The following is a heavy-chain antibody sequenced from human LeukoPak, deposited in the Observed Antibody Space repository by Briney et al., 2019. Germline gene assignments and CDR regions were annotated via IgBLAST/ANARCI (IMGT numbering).Heavy chain of an antibody. CDR2: IKQDGSEK. CDR1: RFTISSYW. D-gene: IGHD5-12*01. V-gene: IGHV3-7*05. J-gene: IGHJ4*02. CDR3: AREGGYGGVFDY. Sequence: PGGSLRLSCAASRFTISSYWMTWVRQAPGKGLEWVANIKQDGSEKYYVGSVKGRFTFSRDNTKNSLYLQMNSLRAEDTAVYYCAREGGYGGVFDYWGQGTLVTVSS.